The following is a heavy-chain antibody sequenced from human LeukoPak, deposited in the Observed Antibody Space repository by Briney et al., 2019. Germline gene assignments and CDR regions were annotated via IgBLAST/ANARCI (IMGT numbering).Heavy chain of an antibody. D-gene: IGHD6-6*01. V-gene: IGHV1-8*01. Sequence: ASVKVSCKASGYTFTSYDINWVRQATGRGLEWMGWMSPNSGNTGYAQKFQGRVTMTRNTSISTTYMELSSLRSEDTAVYYCARGSKGIAANWFDPWGQGTLVTVS. CDR1: GYTFTSYD. CDR3: ARGSKGIAANWFDP. J-gene: IGHJ5*02. CDR2: MSPNSGNT.